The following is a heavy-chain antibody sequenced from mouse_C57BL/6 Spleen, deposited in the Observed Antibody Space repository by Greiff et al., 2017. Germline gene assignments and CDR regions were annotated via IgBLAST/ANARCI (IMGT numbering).Heavy chain of an antibody. V-gene: IGHV1-53*01. J-gene: IGHJ2*01. D-gene: IGHD2-4*01. CDR2: INPSNGGT. CDR1: GYTFTSYW. CDR3: AREEGLRGNFDY. Sequence: VQLQQPGTELVKPGASVKLSCKASGYTFTSYWMHWVKQRPGQGLEWIGNINPSNGGTNYNEKFKSKATLTVDKSSSTAYMQLSSLTSEDSAVYDCAREEGLRGNFDYGGQGTTLTVSS.